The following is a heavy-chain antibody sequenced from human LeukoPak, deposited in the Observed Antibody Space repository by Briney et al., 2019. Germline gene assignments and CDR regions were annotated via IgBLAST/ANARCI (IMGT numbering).Heavy chain of an antibody. CDR2: ISDSGGYT. J-gene: IGHJ4*02. V-gene: IGHV3-23*01. CDR1: GFTFSNYA. CDR3: ARGYASAWCDY. D-gene: IGHD6-19*01. Sequence: GGSLRLSCAASGFTFSNYAMSWVRQAPGKGLEWVSAISDSGGYTYYADSVKGRFTISRDNSKNTLYLQMNSLRAEDTAVYYCARGYASAWCDYWGQGALVTVSS.